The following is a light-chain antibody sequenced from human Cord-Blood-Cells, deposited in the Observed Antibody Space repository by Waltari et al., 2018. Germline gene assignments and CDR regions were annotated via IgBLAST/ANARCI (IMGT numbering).Light chain of an antibody. CDR1: SLRSYY. CDR2: GKI. CDR3: NARDSSGNHLV. J-gene: IGLJ3*02. Sequence: SSELTQDPAVSVALGQTVRITCQGDSLRSYYASWYPQKPGQAPVLVIYGKINRPSGFPARFSGSSSGNPASLTITGAQAEDEADYYCNARDSSGNHLVFGGGTKRTVL. V-gene: IGLV3-19*01.